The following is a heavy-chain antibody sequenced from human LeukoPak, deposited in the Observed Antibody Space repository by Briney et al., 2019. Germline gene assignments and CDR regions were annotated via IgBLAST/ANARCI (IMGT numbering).Heavy chain of an antibody. J-gene: IGHJ4*02. Sequence: GGSLRLSCAASGFTFSSYSMNWVRQAPGKGLEWVSSISSSSSYIYYADSVKGRFTISRDNAKSSLYLQMNSLRAEDTAVYYCARDRHDFWSGYTNNWGQGTLVTVSS. CDR3: ARDRHDFWSGYTNN. CDR1: GFTFSSYS. D-gene: IGHD3-3*01. V-gene: IGHV3-21*01. CDR2: ISSSSSYI.